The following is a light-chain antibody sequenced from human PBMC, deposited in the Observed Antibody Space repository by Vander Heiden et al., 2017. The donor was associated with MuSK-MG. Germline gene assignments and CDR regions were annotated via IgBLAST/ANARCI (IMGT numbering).Light chain of an antibody. CDR3: QQYANSPLT. CDR1: QSVSSNY. V-gene: IGKV3-20*01. Sequence: EIVLTQFPGTLSVSPGQRVTLSCRASQSVSSNYLAWYQQKPGQAPRLLISGASRRATGIPDRFSDSGSGTDFGLTISRLEPEDVAVYYCQQYANSPLTFGGGTKVEIK. CDR2: GAS. J-gene: IGKJ4*01.